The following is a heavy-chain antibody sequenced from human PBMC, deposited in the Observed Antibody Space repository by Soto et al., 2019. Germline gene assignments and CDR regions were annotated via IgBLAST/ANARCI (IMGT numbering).Heavy chain of an antibody. CDR3: ARVERGTATTVVDAFDI. V-gene: IGHV4-34*01. CDR2: MSHSGGT. Sequence: QVQLQQWGAGLLKPSETLSLTCAVYGGFVSSGSYYWSWIRQPPGKGLEWIGEMSHSGGTHFNPSLKSRVTISVDPCKNQFSLKMTSVTAADTALYYCARVERGTATTVVDAFDIWGPGTMVTVSS. CDR1: GGFVSSGSYY. J-gene: IGHJ3*02. D-gene: IGHD2-21*02.